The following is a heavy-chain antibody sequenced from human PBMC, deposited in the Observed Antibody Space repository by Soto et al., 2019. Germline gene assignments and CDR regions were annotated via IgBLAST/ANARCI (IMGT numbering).Heavy chain of an antibody. D-gene: IGHD3-10*01. Sequence: EVQVLESGGGLIQPGGSLRLSCAASGFTFSSYAMTWVRQALGKGLEWVSIISGSGGSTYYADSVKGRFTISRDNYKNTLYLQMTSLRVEDTAVYYCATLRGNYYSISGNSALDYWGQGTLVTVSS. V-gene: IGHV3-23*01. CDR1: GFTFSSYA. J-gene: IGHJ4*02. CDR2: ISGSGGST. CDR3: ATLRGNYYSISGNSALDY.